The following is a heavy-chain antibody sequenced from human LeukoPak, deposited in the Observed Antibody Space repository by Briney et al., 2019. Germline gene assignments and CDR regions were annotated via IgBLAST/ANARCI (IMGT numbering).Heavy chain of an antibody. CDR3: ARDRGWLRFDY. D-gene: IGHD5-24*01. CDR2: IKQDGSEK. Sequence: ETLSLTCTVSGGSISTYYWSWIRQPPGKGLEWVAHIKQDGSEKYYVDSVKGRFTISRDNAKNSLFLQVNSLRAEDTAVYYCARDRGWLRFDYWGQGTLVTVSS. CDR1: GGSISTYY. V-gene: IGHV3-7*03. J-gene: IGHJ4*02.